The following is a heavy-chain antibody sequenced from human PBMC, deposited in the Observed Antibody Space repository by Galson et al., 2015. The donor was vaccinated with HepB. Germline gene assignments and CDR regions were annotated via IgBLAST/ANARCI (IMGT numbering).Heavy chain of an antibody. J-gene: IGHJ4*02. CDR2: INSDGSST. Sequence: SLRLSCAASGFTFSSYRMHWVRQAPGKGLVWVSRINSDGSSTSYADSVKGRFTISRDNAKNTLYLQMNSLRAEDTAVYHCARGYDYSKKNGGSFDYWGQGTLVTVSS. D-gene: IGHD4-11*01. CDR3: ARGYDYSKKNGGSFDY. V-gene: IGHV3-74*01. CDR1: GFTFSSYR.